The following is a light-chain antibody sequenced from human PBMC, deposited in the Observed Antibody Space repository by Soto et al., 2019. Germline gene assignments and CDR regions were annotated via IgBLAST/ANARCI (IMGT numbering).Light chain of an antibody. J-gene: IGKJ4*01. CDR2: AAS. Sequence: DIQMTQSPSSLSASVGDRVTITCRASQGINNDLAWYQQKPGKVPKLLIYAASILQSGVPSRFRGSGSGTYFTLTISSLQPEDVATYYCQNYHSAPLTFGGGTKVEIK. V-gene: IGKV1-27*01. CDR1: QGINND. CDR3: QNYHSAPLT.